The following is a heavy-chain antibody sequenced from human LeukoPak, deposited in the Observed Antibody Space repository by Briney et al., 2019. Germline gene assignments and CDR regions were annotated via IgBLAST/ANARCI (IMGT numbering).Heavy chain of an antibody. Sequence: GGSLRPSCAASGFTFSSYWMSWVRQAPGRGLEWVANIKLDGTQKNYIQSVRGRFTISRDNARNFLYLQLSSLRAEDTAVYYCTRDFWTDYWGQGTLVTVSS. CDR2: IKLDGTQK. J-gene: IGHJ4*02. D-gene: IGHD3/OR15-3a*01. CDR1: GFTFSSYW. V-gene: IGHV3-7*01. CDR3: TRDFWTDY.